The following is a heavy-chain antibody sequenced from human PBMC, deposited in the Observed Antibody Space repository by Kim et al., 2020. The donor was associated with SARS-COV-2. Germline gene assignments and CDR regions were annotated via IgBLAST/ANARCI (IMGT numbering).Heavy chain of an antibody. CDR3: ARDGSIAAAGSFDY. CDR2: IYYSGST. D-gene: IGHD6-13*01. J-gene: IGHJ4*02. V-gene: IGHV4-31*03. CDR1: GGSISSGGYY. Sequence: SETLSLTCTVSGGSISSGGYYWSWIRQHPGKGLEWIGYIYYSGSTYYNPSLKSRVTISVDTSKNQFSLKLSSVTAADTAVYYCARDGSIAAAGSFDYWGQGTLVTVSS.